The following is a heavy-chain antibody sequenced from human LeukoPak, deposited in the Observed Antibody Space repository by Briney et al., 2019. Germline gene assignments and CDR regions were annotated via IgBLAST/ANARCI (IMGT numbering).Heavy chain of an antibody. CDR1: GGSLNTNTW. V-gene: IGHV4-4*02. D-gene: IGHD2-2*03. CDR2: IYHSGST. Sequence: SETLSLTCTVSGGSLNTNTWWSWVRQPPGKGLEWIGEIYHSGSTNYNPSLKSRVTISVDKSKNQFSLKLSSVTAADTAVYYCARGTGYCSSTSCRLAYRYYFDYWGQGTLVTVSS. J-gene: IGHJ4*02. CDR3: ARGTGYCSSTSCRLAYRYYFDY.